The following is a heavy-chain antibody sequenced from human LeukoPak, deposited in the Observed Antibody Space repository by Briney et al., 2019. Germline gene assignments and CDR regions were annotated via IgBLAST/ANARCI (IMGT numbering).Heavy chain of an antibody. CDR2: IRSKANRYAT. CDR1: GFTFSGSA. D-gene: IGHD4-17*01. V-gene: IGHV3-73*01. CDR3: TRQGYGDYDGY. J-gene: IGHJ4*02. Sequence: GGALRLSCAASGFTFSGSAMHWVRQASGKRLGWGCRIRSKANRYATGYAASVKGRFTISRDDSKNTAYLQMNSLKTEDTAVYYCTRQGYGDYDGYWGQGTLVTASS.